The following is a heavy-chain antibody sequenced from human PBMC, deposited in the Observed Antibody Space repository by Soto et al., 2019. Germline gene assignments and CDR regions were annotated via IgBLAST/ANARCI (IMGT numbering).Heavy chain of an antibody. J-gene: IGHJ6*02. CDR2: ISYDGILK. CDR1: GFTFSDFD. V-gene: IGHV3-30*18. Sequence: QVHLVESGGGVVQPGRSLRLSCAASGFTFSDFDMHWVRQAPGKGLEWVAIISYDGILKYYADSVKGRFTISRDTSKGAVYLQMNSLTPEDTAVYYCAKDFKVSGGHYGSLNYYYGMDVWGQGTTVTVSS. D-gene: IGHD3-10*01. CDR3: AKDFKVSGGHYGSLNYYYGMDV.